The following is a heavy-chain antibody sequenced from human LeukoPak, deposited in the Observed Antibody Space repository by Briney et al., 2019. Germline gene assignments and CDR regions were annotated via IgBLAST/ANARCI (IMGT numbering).Heavy chain of an antibody. Sequence: SVKVSCKASGGTFSSYAISWVRQAPGQGLEWMGGMIPIFGTANYAQKFQGRVTITADKSTSTAYMELSSLRSEDTAVYYCARGAGYSSSWYSYQEVAFDYWGQGTLVTVSS. V-gene: IGHV1-69*06. CDR1: GGTFSSYA. CDR2: MIPIFGTA. D-gene: IGHD6-13*01. CDR3: ARGAGYSSSWYSYQEVAFDY. J-gene: IGHJ4*02.